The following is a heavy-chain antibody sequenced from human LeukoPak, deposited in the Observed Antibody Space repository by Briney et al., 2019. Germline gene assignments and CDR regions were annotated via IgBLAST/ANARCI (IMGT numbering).Heavy chain of an antibody. V-gene: IGHV1-69*05. CDR1: GGTFSSYA. J-gene: IGHJ6*03. Sequence: ASVKVSCKASGGTFSSYAISWVRQSPGQGLEWVGGIIPIFGTANYAQKFQGRVAITTDESTSTAYMELSSLRSEDTAVYYYARGPANYYYYYYMDVWGKGTTVTVSS. CDR2: IIPIFGTA. CDR3: ARGPANYYYYYYMDV.